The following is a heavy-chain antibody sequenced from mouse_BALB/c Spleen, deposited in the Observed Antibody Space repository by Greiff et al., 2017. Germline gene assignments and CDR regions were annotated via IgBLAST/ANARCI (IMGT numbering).Heavy chain of an antibody. V-gene: IGHV3-2*02. CDR3: ARRGNWPAHYAMDY. CDR1: GYSITSDYA. J-gene: IGHJ4*01. Sequence: EVKLMESGPGLVKPSQSLSLTCTVTGYSITSDYAWNWIRQFPGNKLEWMGYISYSGSTSYNPSLKSRISITRDTSKNQFFLQLNSVTTEDTATYYCARRGNWPAHYAMDYWGQGTSVTVSS. D-gene: IGHD2-1*01. CDR2: ISYSGST.